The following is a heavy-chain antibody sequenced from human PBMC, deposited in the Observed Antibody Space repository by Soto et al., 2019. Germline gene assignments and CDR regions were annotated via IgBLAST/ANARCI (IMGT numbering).Heavy chain of an antibody. V-gene: IGHV3-33*01. Sequence: QVQLVESGGGVVQPGRSLRLSCAASGFTFSSYGMHWVRQAPGKGLEWVAVIWYDGSNKYYADSVKGRFTISRDNSKNTLYLQMNSLRAEDTAVYYCAREYYYGSGSYYYYGMDVWGQGTTVTVSS. CDR1: GFTFSSYG. D-gene: IGHD3-10*01. J-gene: IGHJ6*02. CDR3: AREYYYGSGSYYYYGMDV. CDR2: IWYDGSNK.